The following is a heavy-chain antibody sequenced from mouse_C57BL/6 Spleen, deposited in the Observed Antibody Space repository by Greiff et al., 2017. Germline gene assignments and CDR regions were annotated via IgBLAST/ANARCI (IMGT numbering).Heavy chain of an antibody. V-gene: IGHV5-16*01. J-gene: IGHJ1*03. Sequence: EVKLVESEGGLVQPGSSMKLSCTASGFTFSDYYMAWVRQVPEKGLEWVANINYDGSSTYYLDSLKSRFIISRDNAMNILYLQMSSLKSEDTATYYCARELPYYYGSSYWYIDVWGTGTTVTVSS. CDR2: INYDGSST. CDR3: ARELPYYYGSSYWYIDV. CDR1: GFTFSDYY. D-gene: IGHD1-1*01.